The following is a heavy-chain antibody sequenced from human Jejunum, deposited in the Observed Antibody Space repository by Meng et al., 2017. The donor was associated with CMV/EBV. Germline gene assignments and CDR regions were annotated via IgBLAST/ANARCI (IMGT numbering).Heavy chain of an antibody. V-gene: IGHV3-23*01. CDR1: GFTFNAYT. CDR3: AKWLAEQSVFHY. CDR2: IYGSGHEI. D-gene: IGHD1/OR15-1a*01. Sequence: SCASSGFTFNAYTMTWVRQAPGKGLGWVSHIYGSGHEIHYADSVKGRFTISRDNSRNTLYLEMNSLRTEDTAVYFCAKWLAEQSVFHYWGQGTLVTVSS. J-gene: IGHJ4*02.